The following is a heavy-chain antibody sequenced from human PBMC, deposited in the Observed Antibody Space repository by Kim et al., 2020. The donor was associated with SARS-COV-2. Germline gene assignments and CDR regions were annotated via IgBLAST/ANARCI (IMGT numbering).Heavy chain of an antibody. V-gene: IGHV3-33*01. Sequence: KNYADSVKGRLTISGDNSKNTVDLQMNSLRVEDTAVYYCARAREKSFDYWGQGTLVTVSS. CDR3: ARAREKSFDY. J-gene: IGHJ4*02. CDR2: K.